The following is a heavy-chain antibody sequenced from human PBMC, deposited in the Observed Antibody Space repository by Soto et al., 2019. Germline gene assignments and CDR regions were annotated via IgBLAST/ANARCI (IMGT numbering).Heavy chain of an antibody. CDR1: GGSFRGYC. J-gene: IGHJ6*03. CDR3: ASSGGGCISTICYTRPDYYYMDV. D-gene: IGHD2-2*02. CDR2: INHSGSN. Sequence: SETLSLTCAVYGGSFRGYCWCWFRQPPGKGLEWIGEINHSGSNNYNPSLKSRVTLSVDTSKHQFSLNLSSVAAADTAVYYCASSGGGCISTICYTRPDYYYMDVWGKGTTVTVSS. V-gene: IGHV4-34*01.